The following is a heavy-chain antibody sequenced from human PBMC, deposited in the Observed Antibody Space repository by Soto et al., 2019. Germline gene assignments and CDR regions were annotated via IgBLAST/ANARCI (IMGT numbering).Heavy chain of an antibody. CDR2: IITNFSTT. J-gene: IGHJ6*02. D-gene: IGHD3-3*01. CDR1: RGTFNKYA. Sequence: QVQLVQSGAEVKKPGSSVKVSCKTSRGTFNKYAFNWVRQAPGQGLEWMGWIITNFSTTNYAEKFQGRVAITAADSTSTASLALRSLRFEDTAVYYCARGETSFGVWGQGTTVTVSS. V-gene: IGHV1-69*01. CDR3: ARGETSFGV.